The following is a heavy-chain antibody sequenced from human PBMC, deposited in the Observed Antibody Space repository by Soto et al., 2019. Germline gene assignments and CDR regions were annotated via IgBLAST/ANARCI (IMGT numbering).Heavy chain of an antibody. Sequence: LRLSCAASGFSFSSYWMHWVRQVPGRGLVWVSGINSDGTATKYADSVKGRFAISRDNANNTLHLQMSSLRAEDSAVYYCARGSGFQAGVHGYWGQGTLVTVSS. CDR2: INSDGTAT. J-gene: IGHJ4*02. CDR1: GFSFSSYW. CDR3: ARGSGFQAGVHGY. D-gene: IGHD6-25*01. V-gene: IGHV3-74*03.